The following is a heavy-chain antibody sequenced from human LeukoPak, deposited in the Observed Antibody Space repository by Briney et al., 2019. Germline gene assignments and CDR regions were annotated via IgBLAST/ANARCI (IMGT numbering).Heavy chain of an antibody. J-gene: IGHJ6*03. Sequence: SETLSLTCTVSGGSISSSSYYWGWIRQPPGKGLEWIGSIYYSGSTYYNPSLKSRVTISVDTSKNQFSLKRSSVTAADTAVYDFARVFERQQQLVLDHYYYMAVWGKGTTVTVSS. V-gene: IGHV4-39*07. D-gene: IGHD6-13*01. CDR2: IYYSGST. CDR3: ARVFERQQQLVLDHYYYMAV. CDR1: GGSISSSSYY.